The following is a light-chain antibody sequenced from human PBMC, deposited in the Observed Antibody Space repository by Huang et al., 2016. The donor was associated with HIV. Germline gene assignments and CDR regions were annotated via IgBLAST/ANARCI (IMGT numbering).Light chain of an antibody. CDR3: QQLNSYPPK. Sequence: ILLTQSPSSLSASVGDRVTITCRASQGISSYLAWYQQKPGKAPKLLISAASTLQSGVPSRFSGSGSGTEFTLTISSLQPEDFATYYCQQLNSYPPKFGRGTKVEIK. J-gene: IGKJ1*01. CDR2: AAS. CDR1: QGISSY. V-gene: IGKV1-9*01.